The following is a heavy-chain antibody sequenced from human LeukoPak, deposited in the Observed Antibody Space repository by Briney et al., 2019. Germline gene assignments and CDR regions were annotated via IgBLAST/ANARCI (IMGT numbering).Heavy chain of an antibody. D-gene: IGHD3-9*01. CDR3: ARSIDILTGYFYYYYYMDV. V-gene: IGHV4-59*10. J-gene: IGHJ6*03. CDR1: GGSFSGSS. CDR2: IYTSGST. Sequence: SETLSLTCAIYGGSFSGSSWNWIRQPPGKGLEWIGRIYTSGSTNYNPSLKSRVTMSVDTSKNQFSLKLSSVTAADTAVYYCARSIDILTGYFYYYYYMDVWGKGTTVTVSS.